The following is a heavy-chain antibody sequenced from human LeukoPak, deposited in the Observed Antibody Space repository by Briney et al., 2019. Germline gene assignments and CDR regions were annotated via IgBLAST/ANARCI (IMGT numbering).Heavy chain of an antibody. CDR3: ATDPYGDYAYFQH. V-gene: IGHV3-23*01. CDR2: IDSTGAYT. Sequence: GGSLRLSCAASGFIFSNYAMSWVRQVPGKGLEWVSAIDSTGAYTWYADSVKGRFTISKDSSKTILYLQMNSLRAEDTAVYYCATDPYGDYAYFQHWGQGTLVTVSS. CDR1: GFIFSNYA. J-gene: IGHJ1*01. D-gene: IGHD4-17*01.